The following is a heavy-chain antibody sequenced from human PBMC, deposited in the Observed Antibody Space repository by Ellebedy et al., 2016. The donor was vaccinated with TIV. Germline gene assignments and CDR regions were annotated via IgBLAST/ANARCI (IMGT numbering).Heavy chain of an antibody. D-gene: IGHD5-12*01. CDR3: ATDPPPYSGYDQIGY. CDR2: IKSKSDGATT. J-gene: IGHJ4*02. CDR1: GFTFTQYW. V-gene: IGHV3-15*01. Sequence: GESLKISCAASGFTFTQYWLHWVRQAPGKGLEWVGRIKSKSDGATTDYTAPVKGRFTISRDESKNTLNLQMSSLTTEDTAVYYCATDPPPYSGYDQIGYWGQGSLVTVSS.